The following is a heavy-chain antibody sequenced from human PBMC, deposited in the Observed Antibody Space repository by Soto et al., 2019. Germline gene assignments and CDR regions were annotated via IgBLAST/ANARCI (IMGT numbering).Heavy chain of an antibody. J-gene: IGHJ4*02. CDR3: TRDWEITCSTWSFGGF. CDR2: IIPFHGVT. CDR1: GGTFSPYT. D-gene: IGHD3-10*01. Sequence: QVQLVQSGAEVKKPGSSVKVSCKASGGTFSPYTINWVRQAPGQGLEWMGRIIPFHGVTNYAQKFQARVKSTADKSTSTAYMERSGLRFEDTAMYYCTRDWEITCSTWSFGGFWGRGTLVTVSS. V-gene: IGHV1-69*08.